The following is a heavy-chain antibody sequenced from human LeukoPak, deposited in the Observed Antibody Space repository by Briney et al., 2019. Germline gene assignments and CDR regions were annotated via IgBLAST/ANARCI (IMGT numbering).Heavy chain of an antibody. CDR1: GGSFSSYA. CDR2: IIPIHGTA. D-gene: IGHD3-16*01. CDR3: ARAPDGGAFDI. J-gene: IGHJ3*02. V-gene: IGHV1-69*04. Sequence: SVKVSCKASGGSFSSYAISWVRQAPGQGLEWMGRIIPIHGTANYAQKFQGRVTITADKSTSTAYMELSSLRSEDTAVYYCARAPDGGAFDIWGQGTMVTVSS.